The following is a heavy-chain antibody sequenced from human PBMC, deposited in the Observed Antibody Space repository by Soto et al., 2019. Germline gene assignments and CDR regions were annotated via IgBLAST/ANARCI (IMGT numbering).Heavy chain of an antibody. CDR3: VRDLDGSGSYYTDF. CDR2: ISTYNANT. Sequence: ASVKVSCSASGYTFATCGISWVRQSPGQGLEWMGWISTYNANTNYAQKLQGRVTMTTDTSTSTAYMELRSLRSDDTAVYYCVRDLDGSGSYYTDFWGQGTLVTVSS. J-gene: IGHJ4*02. V-gene: IGHV1-18*01. CDR1: GYTFATCG. D-gene: IGHD3-10*01.